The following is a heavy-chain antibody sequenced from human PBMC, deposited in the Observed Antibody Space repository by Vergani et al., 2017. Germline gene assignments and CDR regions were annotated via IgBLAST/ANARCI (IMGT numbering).Heavy chain of an antibody. CDR2: INPNSGGT. J-gene: IGHJ4*02. CDR1: GYTFTGYY. CDR3: ARGDCSSTSCPFDY. D-gene: IGHD2-2*01. V-gene: IGHV1-2*02. Sequence: QVQLVQSGAEVKKPGASVKVSCKASGYTFTGYYMHWVRQAPGQGLEWMGWINPNSGGTNYAQKLQGRVTMTRDTSISTAYMELSRLRTDDTAVYYCARGDCSSTSCPFDYWGQGTLVTVSS.